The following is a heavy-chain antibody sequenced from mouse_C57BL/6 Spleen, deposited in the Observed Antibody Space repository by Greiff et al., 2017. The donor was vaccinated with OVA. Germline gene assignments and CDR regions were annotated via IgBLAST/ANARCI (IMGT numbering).Heavy chain of an antibody. V-gene: IGHV1-78*01. CDR1: GYSFTDPT. CDR2: IYTRDGST. D-gene: IGHD3-3*01. CDR3: AREGTGWYFDV. J-gene: IGHJ1*03. Sequence: VQLQQSDAELVKPGASVTISCKVSGYSFTDPTIHWMKQRPEKGLEWIGYIYTRDGSTKYNEKFKGKATLTADKSSSTAYMQLNSLTSEDSAVYFCAREGTGWYFDVWGTGTTVTVSS.